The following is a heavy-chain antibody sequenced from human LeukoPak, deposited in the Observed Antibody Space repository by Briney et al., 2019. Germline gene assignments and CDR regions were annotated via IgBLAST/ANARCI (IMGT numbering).Heavy chain of an antibody. J-gene: IGHJ4*02. CDR3: AIRKSGNAIDY. Sequence: GGSLRLSCAASGFAVSSNYMSWVRQAPGKGPEWVAVIYSGGSTNYADSVKGRFTISRDNSKNTLYLLMNSLRAEDTAVYYCAIRKSGNAIDYWGQGTLVTVSS. CDR1: GFAVSSNY. V-gene: IGHV3-66*01. D-gene: IGHD5-12*01. CDR2: IYSGGST.